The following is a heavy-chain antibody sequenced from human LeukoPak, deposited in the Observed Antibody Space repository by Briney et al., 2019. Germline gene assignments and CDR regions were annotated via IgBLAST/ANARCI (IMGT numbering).Heavy chain of an antibody. V-gene: IGHV3-74*01. J-gene: IGHJ6*02. Sequence: GGSLRLSCAASGFTFSSYWMHWVRQAPGKGLVWVSRINSDGSSTSYADSVKGRFTISRDNAKNTLYLQMNSLRAEDTAVYYCARGQQLVLYYYYYYGMDVWGQGTTVTDSS. CDR3: ARGQQLVLYYYYYYGMDV. CDR2: INSDGSST. D-gene: IGHD6-6*01. CDR1: GFTFSSYW.